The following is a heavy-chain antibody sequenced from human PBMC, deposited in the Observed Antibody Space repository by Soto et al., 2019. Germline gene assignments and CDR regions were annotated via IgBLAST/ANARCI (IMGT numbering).Heavy chain of an antibody. J-gene: IGHJ3*02. CDR3: ARELPTTQRGHFAFDI. CDR1: GFTVSSNY. Sequence: PGGSLRLSCAASGFTVSSNYMSWVRQAPGKGLEWVSVIYSGGSTYYADSVKGRFTISRHNSKNTLYLQMNSLRAEDTAVYYCARELPTTQRGHFAFDIWGQGTMVTVSS. D-gene: IGHD6-25*01. V-gene: IGHV3-53*04. CDR2: IYSGGST.